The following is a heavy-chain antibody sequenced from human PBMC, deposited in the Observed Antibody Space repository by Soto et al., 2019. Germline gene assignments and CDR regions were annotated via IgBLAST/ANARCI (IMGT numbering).Heavy chain of an antibody. V-gene: IGHV4-30-4*01. Sequence: QVQLQESGPGLVKPSQTLSLTCTVSAGSISSGDYYWSWIRQPPGKGLAWIGYIYYSGSTYYNPSLKSRVIISVDTSKSQFSLKLSSVTAADTAVYYCARGHGDYDACWFDPWGQGTLVTVSS. CDR3: ARGHGDYDACWFDP. D-gene: IGHD4-17*01. J-gene: IGHJ5*02. CDR1: AGSISSGDYY. CDR2: IYYSGST.